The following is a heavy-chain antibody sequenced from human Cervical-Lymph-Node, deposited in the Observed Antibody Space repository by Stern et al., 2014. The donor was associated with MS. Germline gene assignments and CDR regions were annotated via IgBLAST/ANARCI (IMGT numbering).Heavy chain of an antibody. CDR2: ISYDGSYK. V-gene: IGHV3-30*04. J-gene: IGHJ1*01. D-gene: IGHD3-22*01. Sequence: MQLVESGGGVVQPGRSLRLSCAASGFTFSSFAMHWVRQAPGKGLEWVALISYDGSYKYYADYVKGRFTISRDNSKNTLYLQMNSLRAEDTAVYYCARDPITMKVVVKTPYFQRWGQGTLVTVSS. CDR1: GFTFSSFA. CDR3: ARDPITMKVVVKTPYFQR.